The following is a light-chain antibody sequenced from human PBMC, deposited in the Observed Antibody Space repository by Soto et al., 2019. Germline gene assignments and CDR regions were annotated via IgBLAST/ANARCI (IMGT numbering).Light chain of an antibody. J-gene: IGLJ1*01. CDR1: SSDVGSYNL. V-gene: IGLV2-23*01. CDR3: CSYAGSSTLV. Sequence: QSALTQPASVSGSPGQSITISCTGTSSDVGSYNLVPWYQQHPGKAPKLMIYEGSKRPSGVPNRFSGSKSGNTASLTITGLQAEDEADYYCCSYAGSSTLVFGTGTKLTVL. CDR2: EGS.